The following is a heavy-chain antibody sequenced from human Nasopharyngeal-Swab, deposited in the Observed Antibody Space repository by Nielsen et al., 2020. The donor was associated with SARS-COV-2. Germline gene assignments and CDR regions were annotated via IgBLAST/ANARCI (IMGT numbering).Heavy chain of an antibody. CDR2: ISAYNGNT. D-gene: IGHD2-15*01. Sequence: ASVKVSCKASGYTFTSYGISWVRQAPGQGLEWMGWISAYNGNTNYAQKLQGRVTMTTDTSTSTAYMELRSLRSDDTAVYYCARVAAAGYCSGGSCYHLDYWGQGTLVTVSS. CDR1: GYTFTSYG. V-gene: IGHV1-18*01. CDR3: ARVAAAGYCSGGSCYHLDY. J-gene: IGHJ4*02.